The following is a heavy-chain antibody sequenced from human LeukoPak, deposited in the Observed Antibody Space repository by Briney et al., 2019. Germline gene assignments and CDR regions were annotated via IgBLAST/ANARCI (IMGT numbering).Heavy chain of an antibody. CDR3: AIMDCGGDCYWGY. D-gene: IGHD2-21*02. Sequence: ASVKVSCKVSGYTFTSYYMHWVRQAPGQGLEWMGIINPSSGSTSYAQKFQGRVTMTRDTSTSTVYMQLSSLRSEDTAMYYCAIMDCGGDCYWGYWGQGTLVTVSS. CDR1: GYTFTSYY. CDR2: INPSSGST. J-gene: IGHJ4*02. V-gene: IGHV1-46*01.